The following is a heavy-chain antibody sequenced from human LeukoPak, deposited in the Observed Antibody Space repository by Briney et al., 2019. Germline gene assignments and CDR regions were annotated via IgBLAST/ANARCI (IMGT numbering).Heavy chain of an antibody. CDR2: INPNSGGT. D-gene: IGHD3-3*01. V-gene: IGHV1-2*02. J-gene: IGHJ4*02. CDR3: ARFGDRGGFDY. Sequence: GASVKVSCKASGYTFTGYYMHWVRQAPGQGLEWMGWINPNSGGTNYAQKFQGRVTMTRDTSISTAYMELSRVRFDDTAVFYCARFGDRGGFDYWGQGTLVTVSS. CDR1: GYTFTGYY.